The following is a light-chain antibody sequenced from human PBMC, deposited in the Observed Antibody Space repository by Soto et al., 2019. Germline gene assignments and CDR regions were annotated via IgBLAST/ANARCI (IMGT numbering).Light chain of an antibody. CDR3: QQSYSRPRT. CDR2: TTS. V-gene: IGKV1-39*01. Sequence: DIQMTQSPSCLSAYVGDRVTITCRASQSISTYLNWYLQKPGKAPNLLIYTTSILESGVPSRFSGSGSGTDFTLTISSLQPEDFATYFCQQSYSRPRTFGQGTKVDIK. CDR1: QSISTY. J-gene: IGKJ1*01.